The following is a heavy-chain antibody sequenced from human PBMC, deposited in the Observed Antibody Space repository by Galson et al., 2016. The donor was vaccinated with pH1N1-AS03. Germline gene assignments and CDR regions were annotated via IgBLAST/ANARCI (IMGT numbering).Heavy chain of an antibody. CDR1: GGSVGGNY. Sequence: LSLTCTVSGGSVGGNYWSWIRQPPGTGLEWIGYVDNSGSTFYNPSLKSRVTISEDTSKNQFSLKLASVTAADTAVYYCAKTVFTDAFDIWSPGTRVSVSS. V-gene: IGHV4-59*08. CDR3: AKTVFTDAFDI. CDR2: VDNSGST. D-gene: IGHD4-11*01. J-gene: IGHJ3*02.